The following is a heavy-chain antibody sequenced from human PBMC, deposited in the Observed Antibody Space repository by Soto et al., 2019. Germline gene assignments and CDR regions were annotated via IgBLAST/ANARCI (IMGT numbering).Heavy chain of an antibody. CDR1: GFTFRSYV. CDR2: TSYDGSNN. D-gene: IGHD3-16*01. Sequence: QVQLVESGGGVVQPGTSLRLSCVGSGFTFRSYVIHWVRQAPGKGLEWVALTSYDGSNNFYGDSVKGRFTISRHNSRNTGGPQMGSPRIGDTAPLFFSRRGATGGLRGRGLGTLVSVSS. J-gene: IGHJ4*02. V-gene: IGHV3-30*03. CDR3: SRRGATGGLRG.